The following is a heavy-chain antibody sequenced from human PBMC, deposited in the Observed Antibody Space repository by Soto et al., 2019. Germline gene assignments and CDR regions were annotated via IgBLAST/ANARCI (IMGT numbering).Heavy chain of an antibody. J-gene: IGHJ4*02. Sequence: LRLSCAASGFTFTSHVLTWVRQAPGQGLEWVSTSGTGGGTYYADSVKGRFTISRDNSENMVYLQMNSLRVEDTAVYYCAKSRSCNIGNCYRFDYWGQGTLVTVSS. CDR1: GFTFTSHV. V-gene: IGHV3-23*01. CDR3: AKSRSCNIGNCYRFDY. D-gene: IGHD2-15*01. CDR2: SGTGGGT.